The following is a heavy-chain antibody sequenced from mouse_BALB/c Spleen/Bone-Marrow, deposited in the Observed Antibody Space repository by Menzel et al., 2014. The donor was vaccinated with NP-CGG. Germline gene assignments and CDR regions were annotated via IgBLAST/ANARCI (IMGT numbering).Heavy chain of an antibody. V-gene: IGHV1-69*02. CDR2: IDPSDSYT. CDR1: GYTFTSYW. D-gene: IGHD3-1*01. CDR3: ATARATSYAMDY. J-gene: IGHJ4*01. Sequence: QVQLQQSGAELEKPGASVKLSCKASGYTFTSYWMHWVKQRPGQGLEWIGEIDPSDSYTNYNQKFKGKATLTVDKSSSTAYMQLSSLTSEDSAVYYCATARATSYAMDYWGQGTSVTVSS.